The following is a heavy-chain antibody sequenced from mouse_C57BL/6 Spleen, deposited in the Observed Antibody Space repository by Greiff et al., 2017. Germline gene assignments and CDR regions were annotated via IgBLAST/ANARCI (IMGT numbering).Heavy chain of an antibody. V-gene: IGHV1-61*01. Sequence: VQLQQPGAELVRPGSSVKLSCKASGYTFTSYWMDWVKQRPGQGLEWIGNIYPSDSETHYNQKFKDKATLTVDKSSSTAYMQLSSLTSEDSAVXYCARRANWVYFDYWGQGTTLTVSS. J-gene: IGHJ2*01. CDR1: GYTFTSYW. CDR3: ARRANWVYFDY. D-gene: IGHD4-1*01. CDR2: IYPSDSET.